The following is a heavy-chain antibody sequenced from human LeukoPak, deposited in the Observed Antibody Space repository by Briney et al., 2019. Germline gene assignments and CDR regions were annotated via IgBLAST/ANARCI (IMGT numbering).Heavy chain of an antibody. CDR1: GLTFKNAW. V-gene: IGHV3-15*01. D-gene: IGHD6-19*01. J-gene: IGHJ4*02. Sequence: GGSLRLSCAASGLTFKNAWMSWVRQAPGKGLEWVGRIKSKTDGGTTDYAAPVKGRFTISRDDSKNTLYLQMNSLKTEDTALYYRTTDPRPPIAVAGPYYFDSWGQGTLVTVSS. CDR2: IKSKTDGGTT. CDR3: TTDPRPPIAVAGPYYFDS.